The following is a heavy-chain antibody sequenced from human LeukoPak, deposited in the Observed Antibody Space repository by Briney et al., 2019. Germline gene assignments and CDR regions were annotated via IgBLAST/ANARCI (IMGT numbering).Heavy chain of an antibody. D-gene: IGHD6-19*01. V-gene: IGHV4-31*03. Sequence: PSETLSLTCTVSGGSISSGGYYWSWIRQHPGKGLGWIGYIYYSGSTYYNPSLKSRVTISVDTSKNQFSLKLSSVTAADTAVYYCASTTGWGRAFDIWGQGTMVTVSS. J-gene: IGHJ3*02. CDR1: GGSISSGGYY. CDR3: ASTTGWGRAFDI. CDR2: IYYSGST.